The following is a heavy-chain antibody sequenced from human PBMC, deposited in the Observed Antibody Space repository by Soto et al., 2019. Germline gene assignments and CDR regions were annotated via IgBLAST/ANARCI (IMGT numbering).Heavy chain of an antibody. D-gene: IGHD2-2*01. J-gene: IGHJ6*02. V-gene: IGHV4-34*01. Sequence: QVQLQQWGAGLLKPSETLSLSCAVYGGSLRGFFCSWIRQPPGKGLEWIGEINHGGSTNYNPSLKSRVIISVDTSKNQFSLTLNSVTAADTAVYYCALLSYQMSNGLDVWGQGTTVTVSS. CDR2: INHGGST. CDR3: ALLSYQMSNGLDV. CDR1: GGSLRGFF.